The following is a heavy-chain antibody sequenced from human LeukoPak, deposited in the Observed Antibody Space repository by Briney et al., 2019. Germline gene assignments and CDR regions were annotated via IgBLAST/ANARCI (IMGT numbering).Heavy chain of an antibody. J-gene: IGHJ4*02. V-gene: IGHV3-21*04. Sequence: GGSLRLSCAASGFTFSSYTMNWVRQAPGKGLEWVSSISSSSSYIYYADSVKGRFTIPRDNSKNTLYLQMNSLRAEDTAVYYCAKRTGYYYDSSGYPDYWGQGTLVTVSS. CDR2: ISSSSSYI. CDR1: GFTFSSYT. D-gene: IGHD3-22*01. CDR3: AKRTGYYYDSSGYPDY.